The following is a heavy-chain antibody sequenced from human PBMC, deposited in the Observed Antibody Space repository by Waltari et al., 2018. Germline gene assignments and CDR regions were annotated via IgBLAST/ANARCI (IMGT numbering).Heavy chain of an antibody. D-gene: IGHD6-13*01. CDR3: ARDRIAAAGTPLDY. J-gene: IGHJ4*02. CDR1: GGTFSSST. V-gene: IGHV1-69*04. Sequence: QVQLVHSGAEVKKPGSSVKVSCKASGGTFSSSTISWVRQAPGQGLEWMGRIIPILGIANYAQKFQGRVTITADKSTSTAYMELSSLRSEDTAVYYCARDRIAAAGTPLDYWGQGTLVTVSS. CDR2: IIPILGIA.